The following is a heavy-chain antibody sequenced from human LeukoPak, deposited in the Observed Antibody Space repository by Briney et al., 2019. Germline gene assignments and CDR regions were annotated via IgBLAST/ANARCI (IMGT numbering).Heavy chain of an antibody. J-gene: IGHJ3*02. V-gene: IGHV1-2*04. Sequence: ASVKVSCKASGYTFTGYYMHWVRQAPGRGLEWMGWINPNSGGTNYAQKFQGWVTMTRDTSISTAYMELSRLRSDDTAVYYCARPDSSGTPLDAFDIWGQGTMVTVSS. CDR2: INPNSGGT. CDR3: ARPDSSGTPLDAFDI. CDR1: GYTFTGYY. D-gene: IGHD6-19*01.